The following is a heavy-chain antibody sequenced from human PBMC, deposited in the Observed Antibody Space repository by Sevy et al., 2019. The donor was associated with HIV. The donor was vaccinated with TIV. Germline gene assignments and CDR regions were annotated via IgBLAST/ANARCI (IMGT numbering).Heavy chain of an antibody. CDR3: ATPRFDF. V-gene: IGHV3-74*01. CDR2: MNTDGSST. CDR1: GFDFSSHW. Sequence: GGSLRLSCEASGFDFSSHWMHWVRQAPGKGLVWVSRMNTDGSSTNYAHSVKGRFTISRENAKNTLYLEMNNLRDEDTALYYCATPRFDFWGPGTLVTVSS. J-gene: IGHJ4*02.